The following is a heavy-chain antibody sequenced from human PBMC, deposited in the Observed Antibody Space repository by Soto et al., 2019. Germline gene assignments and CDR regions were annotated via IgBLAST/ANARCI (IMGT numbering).Heavy chain of an antibody. Sequence: QLPLQESGPGLVKPSETLSLTCTVSGGSISSSSYYWGWIRQPPGKGLEWIGSIYYSGSTYYNPSLKSRVTISVDTSKNQVSLKLSSVTAADTAVYYCARPHYYYGMDVWGQGTTVTVSS. V-gene: IGHV4-39*01. CDR2: IYYSGST. CDR1: GGSISSSSYY. CDR3: ARPHYYYGMDV. J-gene: IGHJ6*02.